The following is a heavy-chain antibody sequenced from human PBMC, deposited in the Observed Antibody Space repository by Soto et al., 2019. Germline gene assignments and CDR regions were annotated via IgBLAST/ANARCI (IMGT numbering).Heavy chain of an antibody. CDR1: GGSISRYY. V-gene: IGHV4-59*01. CDR3: ARVAEDYYDRFGGFDY. D-gene: IGHD3-22*01. J-gene: IGHJ4*02. CDR2: IYYSGST. Sequence: PSETLSLTCTVSGGSISRYYWSWIRQPPGKGLEWIGYIYYSGSTNYNPSLKSRVTISVDTSKNQFSLKLSSVTAADTAVYYCARVAEDYYDRFGGFDYWGQGTLVTVSS.